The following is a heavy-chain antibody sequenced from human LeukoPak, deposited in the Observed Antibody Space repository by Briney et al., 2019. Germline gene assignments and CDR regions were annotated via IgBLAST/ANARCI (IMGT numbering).Heavy chain of an antibody. J-gene: IGHJ4*02. D-gene: IGHD6-13*01. V-gene: IGHV4-39*07. CDR2: IYYSGRT. CDR3: ARARSLYSSSWYY. CDR1: GGSISSSSYY. Sequence: SETLSLTCTVSGGSISSSSYYWGWIRQPPGKGLEWIGSIYYSGRTYYNPSLKSRVTISVDTSKNQFSLKLSSVTAADTAVYYCARARSLYSSSWYYWGQGTLVTVSS.